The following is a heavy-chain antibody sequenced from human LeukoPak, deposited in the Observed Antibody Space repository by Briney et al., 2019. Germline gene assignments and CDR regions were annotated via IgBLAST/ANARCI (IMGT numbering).Heavy chain of an antibody. CDR1: GASISPHY. CDR3: ARVGSDSSGYYGTHFDY. Sequence: SETLSLTCTVSGASISPHYWSWIRQPPGKGLEWIGYIYYSGSTNYNPSLKSRVTISVDTSKNQFSLKLSSVTAADTAVYYCARVGSDSSGYYGTHFDYWGQGTLVTVSS. V-gene: IGHV4-59*11. CDR2: IYYSGST. J-gene: IGHJ4*02. D-gene: IGHD3-22*01.